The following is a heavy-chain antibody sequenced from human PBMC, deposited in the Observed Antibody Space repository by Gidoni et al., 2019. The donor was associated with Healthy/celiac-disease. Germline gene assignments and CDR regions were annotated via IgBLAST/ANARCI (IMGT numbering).Heavy chain of an antibody. D-gene: IGHD5-12*01. CDR1: GGSISSYY. Sequence: QVQLQESGPGLVKPSETLSLTCTVSGGSISSYYWSWIRPPPGKGLEWIGYIYYSGSTNYNPSLKSRVTISVDTSKNQFSLKLSSVTAADTAVYYCARAGRDGYKIPFDYWGQGTLVTVSS. CDR3: ARAGRDGYKIPFDY. V-gene: IGHV4-59*01. J-gene: IGHJ4*02. CDR2: IYYSGST.